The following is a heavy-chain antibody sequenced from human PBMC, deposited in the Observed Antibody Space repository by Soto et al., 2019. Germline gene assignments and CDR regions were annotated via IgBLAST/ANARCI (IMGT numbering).Heavy chain of an antibody. Sequence: EVQLEESGGGLLKPGGSQRLSCVASGFSFSDYSMNWVRKAPGKGLERVSYISRSSSDIYYVDSVKGRFTISRDNDKNSLHLQMNSLRDEDTAMYYCARYGSGSNLRDPFDHWGQGTLVTVSS. CDR3: ARYGSGSNLRDPFDH. CDR1: GFSFSDYS. V-gene: IGHV3-48*02. D-gene: IGHD3-10*01. CDR2: ISRSSSDI. J-gene: IGHJ4*02.